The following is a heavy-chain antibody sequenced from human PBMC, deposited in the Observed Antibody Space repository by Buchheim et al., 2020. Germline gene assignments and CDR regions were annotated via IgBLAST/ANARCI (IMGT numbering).Heavy chain of an antibody. CDR1: GGSISSSNW. D-gene: IGHD2-15*01. Sequence: QVQLQESGPGLVKPSGTLSLTCAVSGGSISSSNWWSWVRQPPGKGLEWIGEIYHSGSTNYNPSLKSRVTISVDKSKNQLSLKLSSVTAADTAVYYCASVGYCSGGSCPEDYYYYYGMDVWGQGTT. V-gene: IGHV4-4*02. CDR3: ASVGYCSGGSCPEDYYYYYGMDV. CDR2: IYHSGST. J-gene: IGHJ6*02.